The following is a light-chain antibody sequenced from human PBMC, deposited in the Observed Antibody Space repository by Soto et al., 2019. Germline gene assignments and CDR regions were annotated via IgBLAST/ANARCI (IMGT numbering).Light chain of an antibody. CDR3: TSYTSSGTLV. CDR1: SSDVGGYHY. CDR2: EVS. J-gene: IGLJ3*02. V-gene: IGLV2-14*01. Sequence: QSALTQPASVSGSPGQSITISCTGTSSDVGGYHYVFWYQQHPGKVPKLMIYEVSNRPSGVSNRFSGSKSGSTASLTISGLLAEDEADYYCTSYTSSGTLVFGGGTKLTVL.